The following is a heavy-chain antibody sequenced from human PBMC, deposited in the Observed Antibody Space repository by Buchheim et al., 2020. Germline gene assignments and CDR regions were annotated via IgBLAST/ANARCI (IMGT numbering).Heavy chain of an antibody. Sequence: QLQLQESGPGLVKPSATLSLTCSVSDGSISRSSHYWGWIRQPPGKGLEWIGTIYYSGSTYYNTSLKSRVTISVDTSKSQFSLRLTSMTAADTAIYYCARGYCGGGTCYFYSGWFDSWGQGTL. CDR2: IYYSGST. CDR3: ARGYCGGGTCYFYSGWFDS. CDR1: DGSISRSSHY. J-gene: IGHJ5*01. V-gene: IGHV4-39*01. D-gene: IGHD2-15*01.